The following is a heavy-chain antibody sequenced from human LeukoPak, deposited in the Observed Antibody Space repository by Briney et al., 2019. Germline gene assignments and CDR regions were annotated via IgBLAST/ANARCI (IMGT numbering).Heavy chain of an antibody. CDR2: IYYSGST. CDR1: GHSIRRYY. Sequence: SHTLSLICTVSGHSIRRYYGSWTPQPPGKGLEWIGYIYYSGSTNYNPSLKSRVTISVDTSKNQFSLKLSSVTAADTAVYYCARDSRLNHFDYWGQGTLVTVSS. CDR3: ARDSRLNHFDY. D-gene: IGHD2-2*01. J-gene: IGHJ4*02. V-gene: IGHV4-59*01.